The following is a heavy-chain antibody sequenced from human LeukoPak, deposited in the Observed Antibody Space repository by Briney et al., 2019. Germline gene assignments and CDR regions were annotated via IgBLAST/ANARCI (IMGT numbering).Heavy chain of an antibody. D-gene: IGHD2-15*01. Sequence: SVKVSCKTSGGTFSSYAISWVRQAPGQGLEWMGGIIPIFGTANYAQKFQGRVTITADESTSTAYMELSSLRSEDTAVYYCARVGCSGGSCYSNWFDPWGQGTLVTVSS. CDR3: ARVGCSGGSCYSNWFDP. V-gene: IGHV1-69*01. J-gene: IGHJ5*02. CDR2: IIPIFGTA. CDR1: GGTFSSYA.